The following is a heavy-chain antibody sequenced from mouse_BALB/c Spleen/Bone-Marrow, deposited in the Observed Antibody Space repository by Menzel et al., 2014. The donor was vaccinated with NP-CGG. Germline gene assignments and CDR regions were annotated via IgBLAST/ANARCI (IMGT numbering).Heavy chain of an antibody. Sequence: QVQLQHSGAELARPGASVKMSCKASGYTFTTYTIHWVKQRPGQGLEWIGYINPSSDYTHYNQKFKDKATLTADKSSSTAYMQLSSLTSEDSAVYYCARPYYYGYDYWGQGTTLTVSS. D-gene: IGHD1-1*02. CDR2: INPSSDYT. CDR1: GYTFTTYT. V-gene: IGHV1-4*01. CDR3: ARPYYYGYDY. J-gene: IGHJ2*01.